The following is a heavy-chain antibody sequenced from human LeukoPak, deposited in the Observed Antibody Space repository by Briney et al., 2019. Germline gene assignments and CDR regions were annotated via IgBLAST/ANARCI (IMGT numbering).Heavy chain of an antibody. Sequence: SETLSLTCAVYGGSFSGYYWSWIRQPPGKGLEWIGEINHSGSTNYNPSLKSRVTMSLDKSKNQLSLNLKFVTAADTALYYCARVAVTGAAGLDYWGQGTLVTVSS. D-gene: IGHD6-19*01. J-gene: IGHJ4*02. CDR1: GGSFSGYY. V-gene: IGHV4-34*01. CDR3: ARVAVTGAAGLDY. CDR2: INHSGST.